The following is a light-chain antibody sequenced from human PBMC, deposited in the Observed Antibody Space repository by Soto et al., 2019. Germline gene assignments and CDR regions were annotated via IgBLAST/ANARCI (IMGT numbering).Light chain of an antibody. CDR2: WAS. Sequence: DIVMTQSPDSLAVSLGERATINCKSSQSVLHSSNNKNYLAWYQQRPGQPPKLLIYWASTRVSGVPDRFSGSGSGTDFTLTISSLQAEDVAVYYCQQYYTISRTFGQGTKVEIK. V-gene: IGKV4-1*01. CDR3: QQYYTISRT. J-gene: IGKJ1*01. CDR1: QSVLHSSNNKNY.